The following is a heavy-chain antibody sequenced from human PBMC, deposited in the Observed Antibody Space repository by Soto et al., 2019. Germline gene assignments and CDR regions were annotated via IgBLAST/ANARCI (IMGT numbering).Heavy chain of an antibody. CDR3: ATTLGYCSGGSCFNFDY. CDR2: ISAYNGNT. J-gene: IGHJ4*02. CDR1: GYTFTSYG. V-gene: IGHV1-18*04. Sequence: ASVKVSCKASGYTFTSYGISWVRQAPGQGLEWMGWISAYNGNTNYAQKLQGRVTMTTDTSTSTAYMELRSLRSDDTAVYYCATTLGYCSGGSCFNFDYWGQGTLVTVPS. D-gene: IGHD2-15*01.